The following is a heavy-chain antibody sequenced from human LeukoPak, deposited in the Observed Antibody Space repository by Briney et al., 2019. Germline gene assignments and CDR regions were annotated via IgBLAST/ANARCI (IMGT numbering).Heavy chain of an antibody. CDR1: GFTFSSPW. CDR2: IKSKTDGGTT. D-gene: IGHD6-13*01. J-gene: IGHJ4*02. V-gene: IGHV3-15*01. CDR3: TTGYSDTWHDHY. Sequence: GGSLRLSCAASGFTFSSPWMNWVRQAPGTGLEWVGRIKSKTDGGTTDYAAPVKGRFTISRDDSKNTLYLQLNSLKTEDTAVYYCTTGYSDTWHDHYWGQGTLVTVSS.